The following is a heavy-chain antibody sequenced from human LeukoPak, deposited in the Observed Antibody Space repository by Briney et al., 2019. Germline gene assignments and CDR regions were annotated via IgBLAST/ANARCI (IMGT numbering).Heavy chain of an antibody. D-gene: IGHD4-17*01. CDR2: ISPDGSST. J-gene: IGHJ5*02. CDR3: TRGYGP. V-gene: IGHV3-74*01. Sequence: GGSLRLSCAASGFTFSTYWMHWVRQAPGKGPVWVSRISPDGSSTRYADSVKGRFTISRDNARNTLYLQMNSLGAEDTAVYHCTRGYGPWGQGTLVTVSS. CDR1: GFTFSTYW.